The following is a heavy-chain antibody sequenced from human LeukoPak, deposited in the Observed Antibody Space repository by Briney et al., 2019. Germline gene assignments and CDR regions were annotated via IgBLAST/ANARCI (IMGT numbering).Heavy chain of an antibody. D-gene: IGHD6-19*01. CDR2: ISTYTGYS. CDR3: AKNSSGGYSDY. Sequence: GASVKVSCKVSGYTFTSSGISWVRQAPGQGLEWMGWISTYTGYSKYAQNLQGRVTMTADTSTSTAYMELSSLRSDDTAMYYCAKNSSGGYSDYWGQGTLVTVSS. J-gene: IGHJ4*02. V-gene: IGHV1-18*01. CDR1: GYTFTSSG.